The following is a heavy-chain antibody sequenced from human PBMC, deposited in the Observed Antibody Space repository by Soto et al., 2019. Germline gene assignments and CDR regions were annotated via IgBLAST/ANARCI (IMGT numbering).Heavy chain of an antibody. CDR2: INPNSGGT. V-gene: IGHV1-2*02. CDR1: GYTFTGYY. J-gene: IGHJ4*02. D-gene: IGHD3-3*01. Sequence: ASVQVSCKASGYTFTGYYMHWVRQAPGQGLEWMGWINPNSGGTNYAQKFQGRVTMTRDTSISTAYMELSRLRSDDTAVYYCARDLDTIFGVPDYYFDVWGQRTLDTVCS. CDR3: ARDLDTIFGVPDYYFDV.